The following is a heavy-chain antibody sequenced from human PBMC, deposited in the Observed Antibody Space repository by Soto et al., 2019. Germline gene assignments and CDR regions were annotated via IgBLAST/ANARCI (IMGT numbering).Heavy chain of an antibody. V-gene: IGHV5-51*01. Sequence: XLKICCKGSAYXFISYWISWVRHMPGKGLELIAIINPADSDTRYSPSFQGQVTISAEKSINTAYLKWSSMTASDTAMYYCARTDSTGYYVNRGQGTLVTISS. J-gene: IGHJ4*01. CDR1: AYXFISYW. D-gene: IGHD3-22*01. CDR2: INPADSDT. CDR3: ARTDSTGYYVN.